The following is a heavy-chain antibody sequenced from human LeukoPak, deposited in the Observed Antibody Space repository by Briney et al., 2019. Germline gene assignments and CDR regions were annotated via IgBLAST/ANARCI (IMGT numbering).Heavy chain of an antibody. CDR1: GYTFTGYY. V-gene: IGHV1-2*02. Sequence: GASVKVSCKASGYTFTGYYMHWVRQAPGQGLEWMGWINPNSGGTNYAQKFQGRVTMTRDTSISAAYMELSRLRSDDTAVYYCAVIAARQEWNIDYWGQGTLVTVSS. D-gene: IGHD6-6*01. CDR2: INPNSGGT. CDR3: AVIAARQEWNIDY. J-gene: IGHJ4*02.